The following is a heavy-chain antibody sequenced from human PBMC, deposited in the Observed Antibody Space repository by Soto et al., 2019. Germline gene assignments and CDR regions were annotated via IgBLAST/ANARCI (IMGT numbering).Heavy chain of an antibody. Sequence: PGGSLRLSCAASGFTFSLYAVHWVRQAPGKGLEWVAVISYNGRNKHYVDSVKGRFTISRDNSQDTLYLQMDSLRPDDTAVYYCARQAKIGDRSQFYFDSWGQGTLVTVSS. J-gene: IGHJ4*02. CDR2: ISYNGRNK. D-gene: IGHD3-16*01. V-gene: IGHV3-30*04. CDR3: ARQAKIGDRSQFYFDS. CDR1: GFTFSLYA.